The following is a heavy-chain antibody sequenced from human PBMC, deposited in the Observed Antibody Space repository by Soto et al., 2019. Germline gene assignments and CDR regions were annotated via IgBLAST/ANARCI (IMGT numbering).Heavy chain of an antibody. Sequence: QVQLVQSGAEVKKPGSSVKVSCKASGGAFNDYTITWVRQAPGQGLEWMGGIIPIFDTINYAQKFQGRVTITADKSTSNVYMEVRRLASPDTAVYFCPISATFGVLVDYSYGLDVWGQGTTVTVSS. CDR1: GGAFNDYT. CDR2: IIPIFDTI. V-gene: IGHV1-69*06. CDR3: PISATFGVLVDYSYGLDV. J-gene: IGHJ6*02. D-gene: IGHD3-3*01.